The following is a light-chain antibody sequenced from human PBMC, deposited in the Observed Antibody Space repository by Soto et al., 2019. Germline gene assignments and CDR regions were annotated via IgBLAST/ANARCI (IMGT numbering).Light chain of an antibody. J-gene: IGKJ1*01. CDR3: QQYDGSPRT. CDR2: GAS. V-gene: IGKV3-20*01. Sequence: IVFTQSPCTLSLSPVERAPLSCSASQSVSSANFAWYQQKPGQAPRLPIYGASSRATGIPDRFTGSGSGTDFTLTISRLEPEDFAVYYCQQYDGSPRTLGQGTKVDI. CDR1: QSVSSAN.